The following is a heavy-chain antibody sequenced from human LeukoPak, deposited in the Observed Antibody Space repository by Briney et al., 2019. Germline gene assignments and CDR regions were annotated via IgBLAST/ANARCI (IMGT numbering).Heavy chain of an antibody. Sequence: KPSETLSLTCTVSGGSISGYYWSWIRQPPGKGLEWIGYIYYSGSTNYNPSLKSRVTISVDTSKNQFSLKLSSVTAADTAVYYCARSRYSSGWCFDYWGQGTLVTVSS. CDR2: IYYSGST. CDR1: GGSISGYY. CDR3: ARSRYSSGWCFDY. D-gene: IGHD6-19*01. J-gene: IGHJ4*02. V-gene: IGHV4-59*01.